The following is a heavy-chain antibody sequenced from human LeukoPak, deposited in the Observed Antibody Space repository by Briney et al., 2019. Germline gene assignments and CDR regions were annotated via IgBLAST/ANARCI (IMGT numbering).Heavy chain of an antibody. CDR3: ARGPTRYYFDY. CDR1: GGSISSYY. J-gene: IGHJ4*02. CDR2: IYSSGST. V-gene: IGHV4-59*01. Sequence: SETLSLTCIVSGGSISSYYWSWVRQPPGKGLEWIGYIYSSGSTNYNPSLKSRVTISLDTSKNQFSLKLSSVTAADTAVYYCARGPTRYYFDYWGQGSLVTVSS.